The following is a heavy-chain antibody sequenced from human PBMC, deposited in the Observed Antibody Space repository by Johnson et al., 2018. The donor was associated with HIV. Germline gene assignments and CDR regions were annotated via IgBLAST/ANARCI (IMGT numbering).Heavy chain of an antibody. J-gene: IGHJ3*02. Sequence: VQLVESGGGFVQPGGSLRLSCAASGLIFSRSWMHWVRQAPGKGLVWVSRTNSDGSSTYYTDSVKGRFTISRDNAKNSLSLQMNILTAEDTDVYYCARAPEVRGIDAFDIWGQGTMVTVS. D-gene: IGHD3-10*01. CDR3: ARAPEVRGIDAFDI. CDR1: GLIFSRSW. V-gene: IGHV3-74*02. CDR2: TNSDGSST.